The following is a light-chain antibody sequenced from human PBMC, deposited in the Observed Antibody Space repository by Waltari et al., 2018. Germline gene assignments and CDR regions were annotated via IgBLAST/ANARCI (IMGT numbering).Light chain of an antibody. V-gene: IGKV1-12*01. Sequence: DIQMTQSPPSVSASVGDRVTITCRASPGLRRWLSWYQQKPGKAPKLLIYSTSNLQSGVPSRFSGSGSGTEFTLTISSLQPEDVATYYCQEANSFPLTFGGGTKVEI. J-gene: IGKJ4*01. CDR2: STS. CDR3: QEANSFPLT. CDR1: PGLRRW.